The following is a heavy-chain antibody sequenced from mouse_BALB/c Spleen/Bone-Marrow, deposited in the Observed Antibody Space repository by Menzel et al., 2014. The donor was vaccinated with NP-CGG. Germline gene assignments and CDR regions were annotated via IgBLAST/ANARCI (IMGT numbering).Heavy chain of an antibody. D-gene: IGHD4-1*01. J-gene: IGHJ2*01. CDR3: TRGGNWDDFDY. CDR2: ISSGSSTI. Sequence: EVQLVESGGGLVQPGGSRKLSCAASGFTFSSFGMHWVRQTPEKGLEWVAYISSGSSTIYYADTVKGRFTISRDIPKNTLFLQVTSLRSEDTAMYYCTRGGNWDDFDYWGQGTTLTVSS. CDR1: GFTFSSFG. V-gene: IGHV5-17*02.